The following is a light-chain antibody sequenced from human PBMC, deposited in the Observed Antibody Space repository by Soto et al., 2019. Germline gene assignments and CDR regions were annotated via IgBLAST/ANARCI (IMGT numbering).Light chain of an antibody. CDR1: SSDVGGYNY. Sequence: QSALTQPASVSGSPGQSITISCTGTSSDVGGYNYVSWYQQHPGKAPKLMIYDVSNRPSGVSNRFSGSKSGNTASLTISGLQAEDEAEYSCSSYTSSSTLYVFGTGTKLTVL. J-gene: IGLJ1*01. CDR2: DVS. CDR3: SSYTSSSTLYV. V-gene: IGLV2-14*01.